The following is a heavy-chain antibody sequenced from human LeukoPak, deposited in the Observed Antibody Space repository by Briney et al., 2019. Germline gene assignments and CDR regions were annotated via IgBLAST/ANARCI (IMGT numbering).Heavy chain of an antibody. J-gene: IGHJ4*02. V-gene: IGHV3-15*07. D-gene: IGHD3-22*01. CDR3: ALGSGSHDSSDFDY. Sequence: PGGSLRLSCAASGFTFNNAWMNWVRQAPGRGLEWVGRIRSKTDGGTSDYAAPVKGRFTISRDDSKNTLYLQMNSLKTEDTAVYYCALGSGSHDSSDFDYWGLGTLVTVSS. CDR1: GFTFNNAW. CDR2: IRSKTDGGTS.